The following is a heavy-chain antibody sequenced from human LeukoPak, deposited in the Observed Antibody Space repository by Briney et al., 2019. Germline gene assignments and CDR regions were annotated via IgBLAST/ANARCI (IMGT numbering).Heavy chain of an antibody. D-gene: IGHD1-26*01. V-gene: IGHV3-23*01. J-gene: IGHJ4*02. CDR3: AKITDGELRRFDY. Sequence: GGSLRLSCAASGFTFSTYAMSWVRQAPGKGLEWVSAISGSGGSTYYADSVKGRFTISRDNSKNTLYLQMNSLRAEDTAVYYCAKITDGELRRFDYWGQGTLVTVSS. CDR1: GFTFSTYA. CDR2: ISGSGGST.